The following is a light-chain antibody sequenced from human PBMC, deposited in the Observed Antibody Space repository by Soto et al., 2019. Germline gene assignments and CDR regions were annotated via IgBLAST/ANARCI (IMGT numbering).Light chain of an antibody. CDR1: SSDIGSYDL. J-gene: IGLJ1*01. Sequence: QSVLTQPASVSGSPGQSITISCTGTSSDIGSYDLVSWYQQHPGTAPKLIIYEVTKRPSGVSTRFSGSNSGNTASLTLSVLQAVDEADYYCCSFADFTYVFGTGTKVTVL. CDR3: CSFADFTYV. V-gene: IGLV2-23*02. CDR2: EVT.